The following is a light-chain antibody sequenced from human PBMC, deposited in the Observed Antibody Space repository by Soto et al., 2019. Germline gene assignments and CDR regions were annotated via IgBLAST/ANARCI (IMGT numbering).Light chain of an antibody. J-gene: IGKJ4*01. Sequence: NQLTQSPSSLSASVGDRVTITCRASQSITTYLNWYRQKPGKAPKLLIYAASSLQSGVPSRFSGSGSETEFTLSISSLQPEDFATYFCQQIYSAPLTFGGGTKVDIK. CDR1: QSITTY. V-gene: IGKV1-39*01. CDR3: QQIYSAPLT. CDR2: AAS.